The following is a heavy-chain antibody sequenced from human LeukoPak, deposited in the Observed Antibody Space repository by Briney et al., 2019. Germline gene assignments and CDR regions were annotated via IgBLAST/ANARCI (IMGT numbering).Heavy chain of an antibody. V-gene: IGHV1-8*01. J-gene: IGHJ4*02. CDR2: MNPNSGNT. D-gene: IGHD5-12*01. CDR1: GYTFTSYD. CDR3: AREYRHQPD. Sequence: ASVKVSCKASGYTFTSYDINWLRQASGQGLEWMGWMNPNSGNTGYAQRFQGRFTMTWDTSITTAYMELSSLRSEDTAVYYCAREYRHQPDWGQGTLVTVSS.